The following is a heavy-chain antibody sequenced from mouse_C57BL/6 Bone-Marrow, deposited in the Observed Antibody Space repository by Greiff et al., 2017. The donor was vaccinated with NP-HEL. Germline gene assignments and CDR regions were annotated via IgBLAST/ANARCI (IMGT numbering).Heavy chain of an antibody. CDR1: GYTFTSYW. CDR2: IDPSDSYT. J-gene: IGHJ1*03. D-gene: IGHD1-1*01. V-gene: IGHV1-69*01. Sequence: QVQLQQPGAELVMPGASVKLSCKASGYTFTSYWMHWVKQRPGQGLEWIGEIDPSDSYTNYNQKFKGKSTLTADKSSSTAYLQLSSLTSEDSAVFACARDSDGSSVYWYFYFGGTGTTVTVS. CDR3: ARDSDGSSVYWYFYF.